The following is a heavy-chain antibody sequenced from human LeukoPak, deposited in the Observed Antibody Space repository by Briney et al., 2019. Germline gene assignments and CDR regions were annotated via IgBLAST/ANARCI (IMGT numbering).Heavy chain of an antibody. CDR2: ISSSGSTI. Sequence: GGSLRLSCAASGFTVSDYDMNWVRQGRGKGGEGVSYISSSGSTIYYADSVKGRFTISRDNAKNSLYLQMNSLRAEDTAVYYCARDAIAVAGTGIDYWGQGTLVTVSS. D-gene: IGHD6-19*01. CDR1: GFTVSDYD. J-gene: IGHJ4*02. V-gene: IGHV3-11*01. CDR3: ARDAIAVAGTGIDY.